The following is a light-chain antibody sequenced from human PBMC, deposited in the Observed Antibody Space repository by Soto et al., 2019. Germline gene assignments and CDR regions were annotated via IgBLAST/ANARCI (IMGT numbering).Light chain of an antibody. CDR3: QQYNSYPEP. CDR1: QDIISW. J-gene: IGKJ1*01. V-gene: IGKV1-5*03. CDR2: QAS. Sequence: DIQMTQSPSSLSASVGDRVTITCQPSQDIISWLEWYQQQQGKAPKPXIYQASTLKSGVPSRFSGSGSGTEFTLTISSLQPEDVATYYCQQYNSYPEPFGQGTKVDIK.